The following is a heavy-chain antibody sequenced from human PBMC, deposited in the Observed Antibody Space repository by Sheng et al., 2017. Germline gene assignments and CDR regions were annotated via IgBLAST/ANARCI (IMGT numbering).Heavy chain of an antibody. CDR1: GFTFSSYS. D-gene: IGHD3-3*01. CDR2: ISSSSSYI. CDR3: ARNQALRGDDFWSGYDY. V-gene: IGHV3-21*01. Sequence: EVQLVESGGGLVKPGGSLRLSCAASGFTFSSYSMNWVRQAPGKGLEWVSSISSSSSYIYYADSVKGRFTISRDNAKNSLYLQMNSLRAEDTAVYYCARNQALRGDDFWSGYDYWGQGTLVTVSS. J-gene: IGHJ4*02.